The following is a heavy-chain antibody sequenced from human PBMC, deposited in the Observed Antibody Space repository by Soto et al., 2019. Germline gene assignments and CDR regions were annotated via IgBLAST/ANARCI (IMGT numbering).Heavy chain of an antibody. J-gene: IGHJ3*02. CDR1: GFTFSSYS. CDR2: ISSSSSYI. D-gene: IGHD2-15*01. CDR3: ARDRDLSDIVVVVAAKRIAFDI. V-gene: IGHV3-21*01. Sequence: LRLSCAASGFTFSSYSMNWVRQAPGKGLEWVSSISSSSSYIYYADSVKGRFTISRDNAKNSLYLQMNSLRAEDTAVYYCARDRDLSDIVVVVAAKRIAFDIWGQGTMVTVSS.